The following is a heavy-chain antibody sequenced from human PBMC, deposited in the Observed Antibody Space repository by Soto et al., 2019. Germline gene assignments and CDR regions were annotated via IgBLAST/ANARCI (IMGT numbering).Heavy chain of an antibody. CDR3: ARGPPTSLVMPWFDP. Sequence: PSDSLSLSCPVSGCTIDNYDWGGSRQTPVKGLEWIAYIYYNGITNYNPSLKSRVTISLDTPRNQFSLKLRSVTTADAAVYYCARGPPTSLVMPWFDPWGQGPLVTGYS. D-gene: IGHD1-1*01. J-gene: IGHJ5*02. CDR2: IYYNGIT. V-gene: IGHV4-59*07. CDR1: GCTIDNYD.